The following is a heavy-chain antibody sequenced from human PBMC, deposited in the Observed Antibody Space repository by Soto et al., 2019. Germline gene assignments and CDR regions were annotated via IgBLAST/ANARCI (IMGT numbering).Heavy chain of an antibody. CDR2: FDPEDGET. V-gene: IGHV1-24*01. Sequence: ASVKVSCKVSGYTLTELSMHWVRQAPGKGLEWMGGFDPEDGETIYAQKFQGRVTMTEDTSTDTAYMELSSLRSEDTAVYYCATHPGIAAAGTLAYYYDGMDVWGQGTTVTVSS. CDR1: GYTLTELS. D-gene: IGHD6-13*01. CDR3: ATHPGIAAAGTLAYYYDGMDV. J-gene: IGHJ6*02.